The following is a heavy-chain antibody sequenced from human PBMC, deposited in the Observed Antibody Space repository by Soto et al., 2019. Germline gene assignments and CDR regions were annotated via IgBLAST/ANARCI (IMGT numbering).Heavy chain of an antibody. CDR2: IYYLGST. J-gene: IGHJ5*02. V-gene: IGHV4-59*01. CDR1: GGSMSEYF. CDR3: ARDGYDCSGRLYLAS. Sequence: SETLSLTCSVSGGSMSEYFWSWIRQSPGKGLEWIGYIYYLGSTDYNPSLKSRVTISVDTSKRQFSLRLTSVTAADTAVYYCARDGYDCSGRLYLASWGPGTQVTVSS. D-gene: IGHD3-10*02.